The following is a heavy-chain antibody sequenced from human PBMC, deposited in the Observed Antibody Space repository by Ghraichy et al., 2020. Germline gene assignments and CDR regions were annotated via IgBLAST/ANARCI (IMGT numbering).Heavy chain of an antibody. D-gene: IGHD5-18*01. CDR1: GYTFTSYD. V-gene: IGHV1-8*03. J-gene: IGHJ5*02. CDR3: ARNRKIGYSYGYCWFDP. Sequence: ASVKVSCKASGYTFTSYDINWVRQATGQGLEWMGWMNPNSGNTGYAQKFQGRVTITRNTSISTAYMELSSLRSEDTAVYYCARNRKIGYSYGYCWFDPWGQGTLVTVSS. CDR2: MNPNSGNT.